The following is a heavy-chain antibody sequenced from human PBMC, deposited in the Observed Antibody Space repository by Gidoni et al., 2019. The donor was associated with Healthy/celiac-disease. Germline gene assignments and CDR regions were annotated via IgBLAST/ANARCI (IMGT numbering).Heavy chain of an antibody. D-gene: IGHD3-22*01. CDR1: GGTFSSYA. V-gene: IGHV1-69*04. J-gene: IGHJ4*02. CDR2: IIPILGIA. Sequence: QVQLVQSGAEVKKPGSSVTVSCKASGGTFSSYAISWVRQAPGQGLEWMGRIIPILGIANYAQKFKGRVTITADKSTSTAYMELSSLRSEDTAVYYCARVRRERLSGYYEEFDYWGQGTLVTVSS. CDR3: ARVRRERLSGYYEEFDY.